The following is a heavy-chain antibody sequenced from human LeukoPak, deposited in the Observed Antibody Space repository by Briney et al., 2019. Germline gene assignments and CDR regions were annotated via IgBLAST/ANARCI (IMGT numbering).Heavy chain of an antibody. V-gene: IGHV3-48*03. CDR1: GFTFSSYE. Sequence: GGSLRLSCAASGFTFSSYEMNWVRQAPGKGLEWVSYISSSGITIYYADSVNGRFTISRDNAKNSLYLQMNSLRAEDTAVYYCARRGYSYGYEPADYWGQGTLVTVSS. CDR3: ARRGYSYGYEPADY. CDR2: ISSSGITI. D-gene: IGHD5-18*01. J-gene: IGHJ4*02.